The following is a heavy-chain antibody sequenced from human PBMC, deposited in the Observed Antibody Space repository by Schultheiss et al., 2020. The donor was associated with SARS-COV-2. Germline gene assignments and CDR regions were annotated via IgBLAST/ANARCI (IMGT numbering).Heavy chain of an antibody. V-gene: IGHV4-34*01. J-gene: IGHJ6*02. CDR2: IDHSGST. CDR1: GGSFSSYY. Sequence: SETLSLTCAVYGGSFSSYYWSWIRQPPGKGLEWIGEIDHSGSTYYNPSLKGRVTISEDTSKAQISLNLTSITAADTAVYYCARRQFYYYGMDVWGQGTTVTVSS. CDR3: ARRQFYYYGMDV.